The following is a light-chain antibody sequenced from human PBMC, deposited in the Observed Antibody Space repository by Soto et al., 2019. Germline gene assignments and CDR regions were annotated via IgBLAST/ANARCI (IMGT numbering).Light chain of an antibody. CDR3: CSYAGSYTHVV. Sequence: QSALNQPRSVSGSPGQSVTISCTGTSSDVGGYNYVSWYQQHPGKAPKLMIYDVSKRPSGVPDRFSGSKSGNTASLTISGLQAEDEADYYCCSYAGSYTHVVFGGATKLAVL. CDR1: SSDVGGYNY. J-gene: IGLJ2*01. V-gene: IGLV2-11*01. CDR2: DVS.